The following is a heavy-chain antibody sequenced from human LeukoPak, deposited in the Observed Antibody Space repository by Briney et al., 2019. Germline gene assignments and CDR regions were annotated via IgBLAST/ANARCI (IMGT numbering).Heavy chain of an antibody. J-gene: IGHJ3*02. Sequence: GGSLRLSCAASGFIFRDHYIDWVRQAPGKGLEWVGRIRNKANRYTTEYAASVKGRFIISRDDLKKSLYLQMNGLKTEDTAVYYCSRSESSGYDVFDIWGQGTMVTVSS. D-gene: IGHD3-22*01. CDR3: SRSESSGYDVFDI. V-gene: IGHV3-72*01. CDR1: GFIFRDHY. CDR2: IRNKANRYTT.